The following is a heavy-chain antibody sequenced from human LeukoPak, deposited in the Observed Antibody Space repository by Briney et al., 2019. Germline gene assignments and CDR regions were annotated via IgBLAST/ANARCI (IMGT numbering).Heavy chain of an antibody. CDR2: IDAGNGDT. CDR3: ARGKDGDYADY. D-gene: IGHD4-17*01. CDR1: GYSFSDYA. J-gene: IGHJ4*02. Sequence: ASVKVSCKASGYSFSDYAMHWVRQAPGQRFEWMGWIDAGNGDTRYSQKFQGRVTITRDTSASTAYMELSSLRSEDTAVYYCARGKDGDYADYWGQGTLVTVSS. V-gene: IGHV1-3*01.